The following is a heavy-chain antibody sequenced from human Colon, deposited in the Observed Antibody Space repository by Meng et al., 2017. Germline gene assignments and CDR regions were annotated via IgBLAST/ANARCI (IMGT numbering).Heavy chain of an antibody. Sequence: GGSLRLSCAAPGFSVSNNFMSWVRQAPGKGFEWVSSIFSDDIGGSTHYGDSVKGRDTNSRDKSKNTLYLEMKSLRLEDTAVYYCARDGVMRSGELLGYWGQGTLVTVSS. CDR1: GFSVSNNF. V-gene: IGHV3-53*05. J-gene: IGHJ4*03. CDR2: IFSDDIGGST. CDR3: ARDGVMRSGELLGY. D-gene: IGHD3-10*01.